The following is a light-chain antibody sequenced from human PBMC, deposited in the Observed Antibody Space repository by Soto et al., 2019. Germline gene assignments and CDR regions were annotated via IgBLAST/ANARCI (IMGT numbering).Light chain of an antibody. V-gene: IGKV2-30*01. CDR3: MQGSHWPFT. CDR1: QSLVNSDGNTF. J-gene: IGKJ2*01. CDR2: KVS. Sequence: DAVMTQSPLSLPVTLGQPASISCRSSQSLVNSDGNTFLNWFQQRPGQSPRRLIYKVSNRDSGVPDRFSGSGSGTDLTLKISRVEAEDVGVYYCMQGSHWPFTFGQGTRLEIK.